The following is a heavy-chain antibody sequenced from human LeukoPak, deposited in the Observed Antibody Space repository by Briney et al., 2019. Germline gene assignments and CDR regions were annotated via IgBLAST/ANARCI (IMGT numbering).Heavy chain of an antibody. CDR2: IKQDGSEK. CDR3: ARPLMYYYGSETYFWFDP. D-gene: IGHD3-10*01. Sequence: GGSLRLSCAASGFTFTTYWMGWVRQAPGKGLEWVANIKQDGSEKYYVDSVKGRFTISRDNVKNSLYLQMNSLRAEDTAVYYCARPLMYYYGSETYFWFDPWGQGTPVTVSS. J-gene: IGHJ5*02. V-gene: IGHV3-7*01. CDR1: GFTFTTYW.